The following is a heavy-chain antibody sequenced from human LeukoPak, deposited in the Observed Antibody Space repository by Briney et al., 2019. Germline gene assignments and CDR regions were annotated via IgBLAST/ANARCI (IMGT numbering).Heavy chain of an antibody. D-gene: IGHD3-22*01. Sequence: SQTLSLTCAVSGGSISSGGYSWSWIRQPPGKGLEWIGYIYHSGSTNYNPSLKSRVTISVDTSKNQFSLKLSSVTAADTAVYYCARSLHITLIAYFDYWGQGTLVTASS. J-gene: IGHJ4*02. CDR2: IYHSGST. CDR1: GGSISSGGYS. V-gene: IGHV4-30-2*02. CDR3: ARSLHITLIAYFDY.